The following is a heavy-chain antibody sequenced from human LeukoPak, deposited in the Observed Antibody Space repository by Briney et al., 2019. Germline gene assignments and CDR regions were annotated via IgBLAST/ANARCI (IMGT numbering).Heavy chain of an antibody. CDR3: ARDVVDN. Sequence: GASVKVSCKVSGYTLTELSMHWVRQAPGKGLEWMGGFDPEDGETIYAQKLQGRVTMTTDTSTSTAYMELRSLRSDDTAVYYCARDVVDNWGQGTLVTVSS. V-gene: IGHV1-24*01. D-gene: IGHD2-15*01. J-gene: IGHJ4*02. CDR1: GYTLTELS. CDR2: FDPEDGET.